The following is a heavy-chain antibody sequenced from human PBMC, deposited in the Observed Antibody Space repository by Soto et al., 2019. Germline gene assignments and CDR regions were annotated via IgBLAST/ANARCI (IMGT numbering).Heavy chain of an antibody. V-gene: IGHV3-23*01. CDR3: AKPVYYSGLGSHFYFDY. D-gene: IGHD3-10*01. J-gene: IGHJ4*02. Sequence: EVHLLESGGGLVQPGGSLRLSCAVSGLTFSKYGMTWVRQAPGKGLEWVSVISGTDGRTYYADSVKGRFTISRDNSKNTLYLQMDSLRVEDTAVYYCAKPVYYSGLGSHFYFDYWGQGTLVTVSS. CDR1: GLTFSKYG. CDR2: ISGTDGRT.